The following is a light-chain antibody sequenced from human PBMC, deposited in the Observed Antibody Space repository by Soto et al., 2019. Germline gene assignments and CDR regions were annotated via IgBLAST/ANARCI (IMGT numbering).Light chain of an antibody. Sequence: QSALTQPASVSGSPGQSITISCTGTSSDVGDNNYVSWYQQHPGKAPKLMIYDVTHRPSGISNRFSGSKSGNTASLTISGLQADDEADYYCSSSTSSSTLYVFGTGTKLTVL. CDR2: DVT. J-gene: IGLJ1*01. V-gene: IGLV2-14*01. CDR3: SSSTSSSTLYV. CDR1: SSDVGDNNY.